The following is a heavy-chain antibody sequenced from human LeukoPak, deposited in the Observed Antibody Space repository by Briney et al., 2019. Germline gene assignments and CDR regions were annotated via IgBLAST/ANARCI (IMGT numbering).Heavy chain of an antibody. J-gene: IGHJ5*02. D-gene: IGHD4-23*01. Sequence: GRSLRLSCAASGFTFSSYAMRWVRQAPGKGLEWVAVISYDGSNKYYADSVKGRFTISRDYSKNTLYLQMNSLRAEDTAVYYCARDGRSYGGKNWFDPWGQGTLVTVSS. V-gene: IGHV3-30-3*01. CDR2: ISYDGSNK. CDR1: GFTFSSYA. CDR3: ARDGRSYGGKNWFDP.